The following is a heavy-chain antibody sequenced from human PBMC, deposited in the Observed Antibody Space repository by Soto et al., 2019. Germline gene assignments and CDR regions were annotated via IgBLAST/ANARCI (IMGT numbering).Heavy chain of an antibody. D-gene: IGHD2-21*01. CDR3: ARSPAGNSMARFDF. CDR1: GDXFITHV. Sequence: EXQKIPYQTSGDXFITHVSAWVRQTPGRGLELIGIIYPGYSEIKYSPSFDCQVTFSVYKSTSTAYLQLIGMKTSYTGIYFFARSPAGNSMARFDFWGQASLVTVSS. CDR2: IYPGYSEI. J-gene: IGHJ4*02. V-gene: IGHV5-51*01.